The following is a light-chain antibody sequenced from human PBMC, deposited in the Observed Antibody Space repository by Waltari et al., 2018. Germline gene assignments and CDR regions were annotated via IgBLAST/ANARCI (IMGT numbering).Light chain of an antibody. CDR3: TSYGGVNVLGVL. CDR1: NSDVGAYND. V-gene: IGLV2-8*01. CDR2: GVT. Sequence: QSALTQPPSPSGSPGPSVALPCAGTNSDVGAYNDVSWSQHHPGKAPKLLIYGVTKRLPGVPDRFSGSKSGTTASLTVSGLQADDEADYYCTSYGGVNVLGVLFGGGTKLTVL. J-gene: IGLJ2*01.